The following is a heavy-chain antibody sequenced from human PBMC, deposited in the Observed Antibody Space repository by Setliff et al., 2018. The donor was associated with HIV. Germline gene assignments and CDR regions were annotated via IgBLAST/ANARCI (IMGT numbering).Heavy chain of an antibody. Sequence: ASVKVSCKASGYTFTSYGISWVRQAPGQGLEWMGWISAYNGNTNYAQKLQGRVTMTTDTSTSTAYMGLRSLRSDDTAVYYCARELTGYYIGWYFDLWGRGTLVTVSS. CDR3: ARELTGYYIGWYFDL. D-gene: IGHD3-9*01. V-gene: IGHV1-18*01. J-gene: IGHJ2*01. CDR2: ISAYNGNT. CDR1: GYTFTSYG.